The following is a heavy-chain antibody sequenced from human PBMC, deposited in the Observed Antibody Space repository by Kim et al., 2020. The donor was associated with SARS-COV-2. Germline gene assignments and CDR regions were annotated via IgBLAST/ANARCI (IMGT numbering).Heavy chain of an antibody. CDR2: FDPEDGET. J-gene: IGHJ4*02. D-gene: IGHD3-9*01. V-gene: IGHV1-24*01. CDR3: ATGAVLRYFDWLYY. CDR1: GYTLTELS. Sequence: ASVKVSCKVSGYTLTELSMHWVRQAPGKGLEWMGGFDPEDGETIYAQKFQGRVTMTEDTSTDTAYMELSSLRSEDTAVYYCATGAVLRYFDWLYYWGQGTLVTVSS.